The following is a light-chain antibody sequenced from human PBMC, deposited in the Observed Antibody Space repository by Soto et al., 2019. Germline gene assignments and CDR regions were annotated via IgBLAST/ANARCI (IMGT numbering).Light chain of an antibody. Sequence: EIVLTQSPAARSLYPGEVCTLSCMSSQSVWTYLAWYQQKRGQAPRLLMYDASNRASGVPARFSGSGSGTDFTLTISSLEPEDFAVYYCQQRNNWPRSTFGQGTRLEIK. CDR3: QQRNNWPRST. CDR2: DAS. J-gene: IGKJ5*01. CDR1: QSVWTY. V-gene: IGKV3-11*01.